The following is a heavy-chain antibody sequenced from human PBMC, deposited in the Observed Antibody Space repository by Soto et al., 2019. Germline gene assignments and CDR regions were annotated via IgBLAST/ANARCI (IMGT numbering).Heavy chain of an antibody. V-gene: IGHV3-30*18. CDR2: ISYDGNNK. J-gene: IGHJ6*02. Sequence: QVQLVESGGGVVQPGRSLRLSCAASGFTFSSFGMHWVRQAPGKGLEWVAVISYDGNNKYYADSVKGRFTISRDNSKNELYLQMNSLGAEDTAVYYCAKALGYCSGGSCYPPGYYYGMDVWGQGTTVTVS. CDR1: GFTFSSFG. CDR3: AKALGYCSGGSCYPPGYYYGMDV. D-gene: IGHD2-15*01.